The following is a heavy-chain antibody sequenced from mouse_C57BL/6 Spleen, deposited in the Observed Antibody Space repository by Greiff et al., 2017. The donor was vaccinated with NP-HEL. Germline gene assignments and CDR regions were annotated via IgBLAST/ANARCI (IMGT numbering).Heavy chain of an antibody. V-gene: IGHV2-6-1*01. CDR1: GFSLTSYG. CDR2: IWSDGST. Sequence: LQESGPGLVAPSQSLSITCTVSGFSLTSYGVHWVRQPPGKGLEWLVVIWSDGSTTYNSALKSRLSISKDNSKSQVFLKMNSLQTDDTAMYYCARHRLDYDVNYAMDYWGQGTSVTVSS. D-gene: IGHD2-4*01. CDR3: ARHRLDYDVNYAMDY. J-gene: IGHJ4*01.